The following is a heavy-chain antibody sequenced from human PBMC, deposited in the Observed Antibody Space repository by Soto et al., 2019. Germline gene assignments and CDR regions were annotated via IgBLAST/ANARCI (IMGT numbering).Heavy chain of an antibody. V-gene: IGHV3-33*01. D-gene: IGHD5-18*01. CDR1: GFTFSSYG. Sequence: VQLVESGGGVVQPGRSLRLSCAASGFTFSSYGMHWVRQAPGKGLEWVAVIWYDGSNKYYADSVKGRFTISRDNSKNTLYLQMNSLRAEDTAVYYCARDMVNTAMVFDYWGQGTLVTVSS. J-gene: IGHJ4*02. CDR2: IWYDGSNK. CDR3: ARDMVNTAMVFDY.